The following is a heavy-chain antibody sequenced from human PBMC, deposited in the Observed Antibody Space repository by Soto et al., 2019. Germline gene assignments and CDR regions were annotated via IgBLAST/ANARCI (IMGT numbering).Heavy chain of an antibody. V-gene: IGHV1-8*02. CDR1: GYTFNNYD. CDR2: MNPNSGNT. J-gene: IGHJ5*01. D-gene: IGHD3-10*01. Sequence: ASVKVSCKASGYTFNNYDIHWVRQAPGHGLEWMGWMNPNSGNTGYAQNFRGRVTMTQNTAISTAYMELSSLRSDDTATYYCTRAYGAETFDFWGQGTRVTVSS. CDR3: TRAYGAETFDF.